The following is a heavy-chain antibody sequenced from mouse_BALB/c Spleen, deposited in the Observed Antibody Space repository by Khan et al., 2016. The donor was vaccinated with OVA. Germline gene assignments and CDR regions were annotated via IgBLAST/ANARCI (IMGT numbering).Heavy chain of an antibody. CDR1: GFSLTSYG. D-gene: IGHD2-14*01. J-gene: IGHJ4*01. Sequence: QVQLKESGPGLVAPSQSLSITCTVSGFSLTSYGVHWVRQPPGKGLEWVGVMWAGRSTNYNSAIMSRLSISKDNSKSQVILKMNSLQTDDTAMYYCARALPYYRYDVYSMDYWGQGTSVTVSS. CDR3: ARALPYYRYDVYSMDY. V-gene: IGHV2-9*02. CDR2: MWAGRST.